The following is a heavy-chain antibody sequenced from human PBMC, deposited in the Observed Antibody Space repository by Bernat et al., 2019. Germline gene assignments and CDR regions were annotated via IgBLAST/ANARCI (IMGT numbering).Heavy chain of an antibody. D-gene: IGHD6-6*01. Sequence: QLQLQESGPGLVKPSETLSLTCTVPGGSISSSSYYWGWIRQPPGKGLEWIGSIYYSGSTYYNPSLKSRVTISVDTSKNQFSLKLSSVTAADTAVYYCASGSSSSVLGFDYWGQGTLVTVSS. CDR3: ASGSSSSVLGFDY. V-gene: IGHV4-39*07. J-gene: IGHJ4*02. CDR2: IYYSGST. CDR1: GGSISSSSYY.